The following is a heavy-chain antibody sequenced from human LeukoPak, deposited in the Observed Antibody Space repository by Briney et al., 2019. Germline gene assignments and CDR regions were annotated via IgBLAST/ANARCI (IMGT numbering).Heavy chain of an antibody. J-gene: IGHJ4*02. CDR3: AKDSGNYAKYYFDY. D-gene: IGHD1-26*01. CDR2: IYSGGST. V-gene: IGHV3-53*05. CDR1: GVTVSNNC. Sequence: GGSLRLSCAASGVTVSNNCMTWVRQPPGKGLEWASVIYSGGSTYYADSVKGRFTISRDNSQNTLYLQMNGLRAEDTAVYYCAKDSGNYAKYYFDYWGQGTLVTVSS.